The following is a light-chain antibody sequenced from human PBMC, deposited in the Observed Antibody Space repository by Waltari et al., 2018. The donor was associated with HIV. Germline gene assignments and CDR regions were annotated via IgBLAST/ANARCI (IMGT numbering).Light chain of an antibody. Sequence: GDRVTITCQASQDIDTYLNWYHQKPGRAPEVLISDAFNLKPGLPSRFSGSASGTDFTLSISDLQPEDIGTYYCQQYNNVPYTFGQGTTLQI. CDR3: QQYNNVPYT. V-gene: IGKV1-33*01. CDR1: QDIDTY. J-gene: IGKJ2*01. CDR2: DAF.